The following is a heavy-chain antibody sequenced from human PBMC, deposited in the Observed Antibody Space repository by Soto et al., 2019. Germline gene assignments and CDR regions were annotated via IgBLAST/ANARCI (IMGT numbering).Heavy chain of an antibody. V-gene: IGHV4-39*01. CDR2: IFYNGRT. D-gene: IGHD5-12*01. CDR3: GRGGFSADDGSDWFDP. J-gene: IGHJ5*02. CDR1: GGPISSRNYY. Sequence: QVPLQESGPGLVKPSQTLSLTCSVSGGPISSRNYYWGWVRRPPGRGPAWIGNIFYNGRTYYNPSLQRRGTNFVEHSKNQFSPQLGSAAAAANAIHYCGRGGFSADDGSDWFDPWGHGTLVAVSS.